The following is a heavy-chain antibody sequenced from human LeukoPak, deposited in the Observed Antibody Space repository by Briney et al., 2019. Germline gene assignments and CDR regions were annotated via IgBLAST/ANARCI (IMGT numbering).Heavy chain of an antibody. V-gene: IGHV3-53*01. Sequence: PGGSLRLSCAASGFTFSSYGMHWVRQAPGKGLEWVSIIYSGGNTFYADSVKGRFTISRDSSKNTLYLQMNSLRAEDTAVYYCARTYSYSFDYWGQGTLVTVSS. J-gene: IGHJ4*02. CDR2: IYSGGNT. CDR1: GFTFSSYG. D-gene: IGHD4-11*01. CDR3: ARTYSYSFDY.